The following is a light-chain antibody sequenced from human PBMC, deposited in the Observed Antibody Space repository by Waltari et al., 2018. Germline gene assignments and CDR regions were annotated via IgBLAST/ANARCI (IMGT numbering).Light chain of an antibody. CDR1: QSISKY. V-gene: IGKV3-20*01. Sequence: VLTQSPGTLSLSPGETATLSCRASQSISKYLVWYQQRPGHAPRLLIYAASTRATGVPDRFSGSGYGTDFTLTISRLEPEDFAVYYSQNHERLPATFGQGTKVEIK. J-gene: IGKJ1*01. CDR2: AAS. CDR3: QNHERLPAT.